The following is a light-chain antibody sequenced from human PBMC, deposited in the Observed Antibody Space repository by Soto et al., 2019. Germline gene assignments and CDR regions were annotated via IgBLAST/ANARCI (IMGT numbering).Light chain of an antibody. CDR3: HQYGHSPQT. Sequence: EIVLTQSPGTLSLSPGQRATLSCWASQAVTSSYLAWYQQKAGQAPRLLIYAASTRATGIPDRFFGGGSGTGFTLIISRLEPEDSAMYYCHQYGHSPQTFGPGTKVEI. CDR1: QAVTSSY. CDR2: AAS. J-gene: IGKJ1*01. V-gene: IGKV3-20*01.